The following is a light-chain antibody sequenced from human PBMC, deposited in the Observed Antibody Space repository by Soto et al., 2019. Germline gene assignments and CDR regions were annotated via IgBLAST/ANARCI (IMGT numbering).Light chain of an antibody. V-gene: IGLV1-40*01. J-gene: IGLJ2*01. CDR3: QSYDSSLSGVV. CDR2: GNS. CDR1: SSNIGAGYD. Sequence: VVTQPPSVSGAPGQRVTISCTGSSSNIGAGYDVHWYQQLPGTAPKLLIYGNSNRPSGVPDRFSGSKSGTSASLAITGFQAEAEADYYCQSYDSSLSGVVFGGGTKVTVL.